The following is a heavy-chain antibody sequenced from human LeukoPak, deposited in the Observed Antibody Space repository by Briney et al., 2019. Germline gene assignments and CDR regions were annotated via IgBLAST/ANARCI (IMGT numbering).Heavy chain of an antibody. V-gene: IGHV3-7*01. J-gene: IGHJ6*03. D-gene: IGHD6-13*01. CDR1: GFTFSGSA. Sequence: GGSLRLSCAASGFTFSGSAMHWVRQASGKGLEWVANIKEDGSQEHYVDSVKGRFTISRDNAKNSLYLQMNSLRAEDTAVYYCARDPAAAGIDYYYYMDVWGKGTTVTVSS. CDR2: IKEDGSQE. CDR3: ARDPAAAGIDYYYYMDV.